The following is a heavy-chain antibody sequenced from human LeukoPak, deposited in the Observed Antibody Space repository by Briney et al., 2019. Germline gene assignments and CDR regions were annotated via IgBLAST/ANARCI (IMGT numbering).Heavy chain of an antibody. CDR1: GFSFSSHG. Sequence: GGSLRLSCATSGFSFSSHGMHWVRQAPGKGLEWVAVISYDGSTKNYADSVKGRFTISRDNSKDTLYLQLNSLRTEDMAMYYCAKDRATMIVVVHDAIDIWGQGTMVTVSS. CDR3: AKDRATMIVVVHDAIDI. V-gene: IGHV3-30*18. J-gene: IGHJ3*02. D-gene: IGHD3-22*01. CDR2: ISYDGSTK.